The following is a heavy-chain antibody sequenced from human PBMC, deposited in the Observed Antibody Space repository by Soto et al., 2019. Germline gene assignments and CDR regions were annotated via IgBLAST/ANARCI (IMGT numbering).Heavy chain of an antibody. Sequence: GGSLRLSCAASGFTFSSYSMNWVRQAPGKGLEWVSYISSSSTIYYADSVKGRFTISRDNAKNSLYLQMNSLRAEDTAVYYCARDDRPQGSADYWGQGTLVSVSS. CDR2: ISSSSTI. J-gene: IGHJ4*02. CDR3: ARDDRPQGSADY. D-gene: IGHD6-25*01. CDR1: GFTFSSYS. V-gene: IGHV3-48*01.